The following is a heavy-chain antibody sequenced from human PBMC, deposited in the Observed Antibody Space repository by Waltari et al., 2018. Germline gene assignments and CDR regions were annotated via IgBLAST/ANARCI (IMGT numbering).Heavy chain of an antibody. V-gene: IGHV4-38-2*02. CDR1: GYSISSGYY. CDR2: IYHSGST. J-gene: IGHJ6*03. CDR3: VTSTGTVTSGFYYYYMDV. D-gene: IGHD4-17*01. Sequence: HVQLQESGPGLVKPSETLSLTCTVSGYSISSGYYWGWIRQPPGKGLEWIGSIYHSGSTNYNPSLKSRVTLSVDTSKNLFSLKLNSVTAADTAVYYCVTSTGTVTSGFYYYYMDVWAKWTTVTVSS.